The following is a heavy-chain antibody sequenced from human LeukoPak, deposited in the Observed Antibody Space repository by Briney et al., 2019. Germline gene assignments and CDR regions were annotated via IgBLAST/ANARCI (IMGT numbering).Heavy chain of an antibody. Sequence: GGSLRLSCAASGFTFSSYSMNWVRQAPGKGLEWVAVISYDGSYKYYADSVKGRFTISRDNSKNTLYLQMNSLRAGDTAVYYCARRLPSGRGYSSGIWFDPWGQGTLVTVSS. D-gene: IGHD5-18*01. CDR2: ISYDGSYK. V-gene: IGHV3-30*03. CDR1: GFTFSSYS. J-gene: IGHJ5*02. CDR3: ARRLPSGRGYSSGIWFDP.